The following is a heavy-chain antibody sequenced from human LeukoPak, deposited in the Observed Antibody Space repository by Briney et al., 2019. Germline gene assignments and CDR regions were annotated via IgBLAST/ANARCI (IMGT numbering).Heavy chain of an antibody. CDR1: GFTFSSYS. V-gene: IGHV3-21*01. CDR2: ISSSSSYI. J-gene: IGHJ6*03. Sequence: GGSLRLSCAASGFTFSSYSINWVRQAPGKGLEWVSSISSSSSYIYYADSVKGRFTISRDNAKNSLYLQMNSLRAEDTAVYYCARAQSILRFLEWSGYYMDVWGKGTTVTVSS. CDR3: ARAQSILRFLEWSGYYMDV. D-gene: IGHD3-3*01.